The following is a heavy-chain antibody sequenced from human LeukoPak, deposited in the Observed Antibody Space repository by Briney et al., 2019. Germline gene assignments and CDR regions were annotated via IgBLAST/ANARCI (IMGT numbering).Heavy chain of an antibody. J-gene: IGHJ4*02. CDR2: IYYSGST. V-gene: IGHV4-59*08. D-gene: IGHD1-7*01. CDR1: GGSISSYY. Sequence: KSSETLSLTCTVSGGSISSYYWSWIRQPPGKGLEWIGYIYYSGSTNSTPSLKSRVTISVDTSKNQFPLKLSSVTAADTAVYYCARLVLNWNYKFDYWGQGTLVTVSS. CDR3: ARLVLNWNYKFDY.